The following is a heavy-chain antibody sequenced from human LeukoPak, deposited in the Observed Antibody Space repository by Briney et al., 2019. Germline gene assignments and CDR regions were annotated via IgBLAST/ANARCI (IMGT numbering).Heavy chain of an antibody. V-gene: IGHV1-18*01. CDR2: ISAYNGNT. CDR1: GYTFTSYG. D-gene: IGHD6-13*01. CDR3: ARDHRYSNLTFDY. J-gene: IGHJ4*02. Sequence: GASVKVSCKASGYTFTSYGISWVRQAPGQGLEWMGWISAYNGNTNYAQKLQGRVTMTTDTSTSTACMELRSLRSDDTAVYYCARDHRYSNLTFDYWGQGTLVTVSS.